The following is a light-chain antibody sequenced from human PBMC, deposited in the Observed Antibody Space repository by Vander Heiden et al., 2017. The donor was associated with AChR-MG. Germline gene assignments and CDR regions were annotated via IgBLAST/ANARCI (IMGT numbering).Light chain of an antibody. J-gene: IGKJ4*01. CDR2: AAS. CDR3: QQTYSIPRT. CDR1: QSINTY. V-gene: IGKV1-39*01. Sequence: IKVTQSPSSLSASLPDRVAMPCRATQSINTYLDWYQQKPGKAPKLLIYAASSRQSGVPSRFSGSESGTDFTLTISSLQPEDFAAYYCQQTYSIPRTFGGGTEVEIK.